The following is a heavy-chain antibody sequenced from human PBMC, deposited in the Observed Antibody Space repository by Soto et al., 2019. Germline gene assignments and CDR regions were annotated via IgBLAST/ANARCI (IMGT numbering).Heavy chain of an antibody. Sequence: SETLSLTCAVYGGSISSNKWWSWVRQPPGKGLEWIGEIYHSGSTNYNPSLKSRVTISLDKSKNQFSLKLTSVTAADSAVYYCAGDDHIVVVPTSLGAMDVWGQGTTVTVPS. CDR3: AGDDHIVVVPTSLGAMDV. V-gene: IGHV4-4*02. CDR1: GGSISSNKW. D-gene: IGHD2-2*01. J-gene: IGHJ6*02. CDR2: IYHSGST.